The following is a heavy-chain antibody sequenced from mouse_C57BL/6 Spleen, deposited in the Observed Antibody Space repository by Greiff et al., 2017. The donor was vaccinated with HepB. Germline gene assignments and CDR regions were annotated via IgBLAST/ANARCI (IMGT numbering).Heavy chain of an antibody. CDR3: TRWGSNCFFFDY. D-gene: IGHD2-5*01. CDR2: IHPNSGST. J-gene: IGHJ2*01. V-gene: IGHV1-64*01. Sequence: QVQLQQSGAELVKPGASVTLSCKASGYTFTSYWMHWVKQRPGQGLEWIGMIHPNSGSTNYNEKFKSKATLTEDKSSSTAYMQLSSLTSEDSAVYCCTRWGSNCFFFDYWGQGTTLTVSS. CDR1: GYTFTSYW.